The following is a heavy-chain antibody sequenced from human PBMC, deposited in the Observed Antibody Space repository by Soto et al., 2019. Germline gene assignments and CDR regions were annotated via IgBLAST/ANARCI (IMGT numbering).Heavy chain of an antibody. CDR2: IIPLFGKS. D-gene: IGHD2-21*01. J-gene: IGHJ4*02. CDR3: AKDRAGDMSL. Sequence: QVQLVQSGPEVTKPGSSVKVSCKASGGSFSNSGISWVRQAPGQGLQWIGGIIPLFGKSDYRQEFQGRVTLTTDESKTTAYMELSNLRSEDSATYYCAKDRAGDMSLWGQGTLVTVSS. CDR1: GGSFSNSG. V-gene: IGHV1-69*05.